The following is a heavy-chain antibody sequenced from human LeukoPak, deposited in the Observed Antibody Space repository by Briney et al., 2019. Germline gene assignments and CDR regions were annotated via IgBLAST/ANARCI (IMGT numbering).Heavy chain of an antibody. Sequence: PVGAPRHSCVDSVVCPIGHFRSWVRPGLRGRLERVSPTKEDGSEKYYVDSVKGRFTISRDNAKNSLYLQMNSLRAEDTAVYYCARELAGHYYGSGSFFDYWGQGTLVTVSS. CDR1: VVCPIGHF. J-gene: IGHJ4*02. CDR2: TKEDGSEK. CDR3: ARELAGHYYGSGSFFDY. V-gene: IGHV3-7*01. D-gene: IGHD3-10*01.